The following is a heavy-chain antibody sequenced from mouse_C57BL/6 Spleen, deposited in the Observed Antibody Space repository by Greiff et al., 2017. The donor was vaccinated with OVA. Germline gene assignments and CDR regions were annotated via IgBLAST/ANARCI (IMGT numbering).Heavy chain of an antibody. Sequence: EVQVVESGGGLVQPGGSMKLSCVASGFTFSNYWMNWVRQSPEKGLEWVAQIRLKSDNYATHYAESVKGRFTISRDDSKSSVYLQMNNLRAEDTGIYYCTGDSSGTGYFDYWGQGTTLTVSS. V-gene: IGHV6-3*01. CDR2: IRLKSDNYAT. D-gene: IGHD3-2*02. CDR1: GFTFSNYW. CDR3: TGDSSGTGYFDY. J-gene: IGHJ2*01.